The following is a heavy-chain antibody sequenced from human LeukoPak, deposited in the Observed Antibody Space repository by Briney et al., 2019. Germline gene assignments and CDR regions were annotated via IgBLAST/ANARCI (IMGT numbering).Heavy chain of an antibody. CDR1: GYTFTSYG. Sequence: ASVKVSCKASGYTFTSYGISSVRQAPGQGLEWMGWISAYNGNTNYAQKLQGRVTMTTDTSTSTAYMELRSLRSDDTAVYYCARDRYSGSYSHPGIDYWGQGTLVTVSS. J-gene: IGHJ4*02. CDR3: ARDRYSGSYSHPGIDY. CDR2: ISAYNGNT. V-gene: IGHV1-18*01. D-gene: IGHD1-26*01.